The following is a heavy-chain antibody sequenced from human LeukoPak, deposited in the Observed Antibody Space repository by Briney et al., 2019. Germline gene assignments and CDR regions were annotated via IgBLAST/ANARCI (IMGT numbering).Heavy chain of an antibody. CDR2: IWYDGSNK. CDR1: GFTFSSYG. V-gene: IGHV3-33*01. D-gene: IGHD6-13*01. Sequence: GGSLRLSCAASGFTFSSYGMHWVRQAPGKGLEWVAVIWYDGSNKYYADSVKGRFTISRDNSKNTLYLQMNSLRAEDTAVYYCARDRSRRSFSSSWYDYWGPGTLVTVSS. J-gene: IGHJ4*02. CDR3: ARDRSRRSFSSSWYDY.